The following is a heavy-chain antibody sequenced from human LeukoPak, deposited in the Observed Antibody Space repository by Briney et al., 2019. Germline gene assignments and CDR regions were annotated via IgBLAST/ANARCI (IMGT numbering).Heavy chain of an antibody. J-gene: IGHJ5*02. D-gene: IGHD3-10*01. CDR2: IYYSGST. CDR1: GGSISSGDYY. Sequence: SQTLSLTCTVSGGSISSGDYYWSWIRQPPGKGLEWIGYIYYSGSTYYNPSLKSRVTISVDTSKNQFSLKLSSVTAADTAAYYCARELGDYYGSGSYQNWFDPWGQGTLVTVSS. CDR3: ARELGDYYGSGSYQNWFDP. V-gene: IGHV4-30-4*01.